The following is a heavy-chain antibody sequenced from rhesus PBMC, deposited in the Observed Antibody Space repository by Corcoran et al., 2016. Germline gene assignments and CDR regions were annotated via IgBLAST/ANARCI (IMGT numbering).Heavy chain of an antibody. Sequence: ESGGALVKPGGSLRLSCVASGFTFSNYLMYWVRQAPGKGLEWVSVISEGGGTTYYADSVKGRFTMARDNAKNSRFLQMNSLRVEDTAVYFCMRGDGVPGTLWGLRRFDVWGPGVLVTVSS. D-gene: IGHD1-38*01. V-gene: IGHV3-100*01. CDR1: GFTFSNYL. CDR2: ISEGGGTT. CDR3: MRGDGVPGTLWGLRRFDV. J-gene: IGHJ5-1*01.